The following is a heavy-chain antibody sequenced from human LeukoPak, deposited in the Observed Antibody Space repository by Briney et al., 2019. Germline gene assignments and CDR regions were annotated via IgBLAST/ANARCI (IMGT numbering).Heavy chain of an antibody. CDR3: ARDGVLFGESVYYFDY. J-gene: IGHJ4*02. CDR2: ISSSSSYI. Sequence: GGSLRLSCAASGFTFSSYSMNWVRQAPGKGLEWVSSISSSSSYIYYADSVKGRFTISRDNAKNSLYLQMNSLRAEDTAVYYCARDGVLFGESVYYFDYWGQGALVTVSS. CDR1: GFTFSSYS. D-gene: IGHD3-10*02. V-gene: IGHV3-21*01.